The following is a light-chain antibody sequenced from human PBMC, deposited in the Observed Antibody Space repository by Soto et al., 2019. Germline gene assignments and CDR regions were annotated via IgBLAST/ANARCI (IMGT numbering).Light chain of an antibody. CDR1: QSINSRY. V-gene: IGKV3-20*01. J-gene: IGKJ3*01. Sequence: EIVLTQSPGTLSLSPGERATLSCRASQSINSRYLAWYQQKPGQAPRLLIYGASSRATVIPDRFSGSGSGTDFTLTISRLEPEDFAVYYCQQFGSSPRFTFGPGTIVDIK. CDR2: GAS. CDR3: QQFGSSPRFT.